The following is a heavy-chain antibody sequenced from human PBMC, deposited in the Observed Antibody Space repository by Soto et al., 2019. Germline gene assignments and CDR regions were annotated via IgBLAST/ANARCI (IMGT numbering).Heavy chain of an antibody. V-gene: IGHV3-21*01. D-gene: IGHD4-17*01. J-gene: IGHJ6*03. CDR3: AGGGINYGDYRSMDV. Sequence: EVQLVESGGGLVKPGGSLRLSCAASGFTFSSYNMNWVRQAPGKGLEWVSSLSSSSTYIYYADSVKGRFTISRDNAKNSLSLQRNSPRAGDTAVNYCAGGGINYGDYRSMDVWGKGTTVTVSS. CDR2: LSSSSTYI. CDR1: GFTFSSYN.